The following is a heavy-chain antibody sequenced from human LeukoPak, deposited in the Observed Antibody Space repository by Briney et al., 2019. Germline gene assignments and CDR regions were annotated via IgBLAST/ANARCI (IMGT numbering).Heavy chain of an antibody. Sequence: ASVKVSCKASGGTFSSYAISWVRQAPGQGLEWMGGIIPIFGTANYAQKFQGRVTITADESTSTAYMELSSLRSEDTAVYYCARDDYYGSGSINWFDPWGQGTLVTVSS. J-gene: IGHJ5*02. CDR1: GGTFSSYA. D-gene: IGHD3-10*01. V-gene: IGHV1-69*13. CDR2: IIPIFGTA. CDR3: ARDDYYGSGSINWFDP.